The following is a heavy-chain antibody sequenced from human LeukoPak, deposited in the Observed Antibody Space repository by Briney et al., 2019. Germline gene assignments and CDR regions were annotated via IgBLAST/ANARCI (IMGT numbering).Heavy chain of an antibody. CDR2: IIPILGIA. J-gene: IGHJ3*02. V-gene: IGHV1-69*04. D-gene: IGHD1-26*01. CDR1: GGTFSSYA. Sequence: PGRSLRLSCAASGGTFSSYAISWVRQAPGQGLEWMGRIIPILGIANYAQKFQGRVTITADKSTSTAYMELSSLRSEDTAVYYCARDRIVGATGLYAFDIWGQGTMVTVSS. CDR3: ARDRIVGATGLYAFDI.